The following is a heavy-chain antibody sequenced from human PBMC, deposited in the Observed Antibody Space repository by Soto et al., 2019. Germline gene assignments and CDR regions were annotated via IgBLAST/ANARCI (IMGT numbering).Heavy chain of an antibody. D-gene: IGHD6-6*01. V-gene: IGHV1-69*13. CDR3: ARDRFTQLVEYDYYGMDV. J-gene: IGHJ6*02. CDR2: IIPIFGTA. CDR1: GGTFSSYA. Sequence: SVKVSCKASGGTFSSYAISWVRQAPGQGLEWKGRIIPIFGTANYAQKFQGRVTITADESKSTAYMELSSLRSEDTAVYYCARDRFTQLVEYDYYGMDVWGQGTTVTVSS.